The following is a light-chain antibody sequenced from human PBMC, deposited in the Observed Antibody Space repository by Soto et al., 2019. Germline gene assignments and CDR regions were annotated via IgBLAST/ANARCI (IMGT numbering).Light chain of an antibody. J-gene: IGKJ4*01. Sequence: EIVLTQSPATLSLSPGERATLSCRASQSVRSYLAWYRQKPGQAPRLLIYDASNRATGIPDRFSGSGSGTDFTITISSLEPEDFAVYYCQQRSNWPLLTFGGGTKVDIK. CDR3: QQRSNWPLLT. V-gene: IGKV3-11*01. CDR2: DAS. CDR1: QSVRSY.